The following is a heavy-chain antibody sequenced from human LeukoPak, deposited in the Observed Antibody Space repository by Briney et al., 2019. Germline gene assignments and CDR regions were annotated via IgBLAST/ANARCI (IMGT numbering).Heavy chain of an antibody. CDR3: AKGSSLFDY. CDR1: GFTFSSYA. V-gene: IGHV3-64*01. Sequence: GGSLRLSCAASGFTFSSYAMHWVRQAPGKGLEYVSAISSNGGSTYYANSVKGRFTISRDNSKNTLYLQMNSLRAEDTAVYYCAKGSSLFDYWGQGTLVTVSS. D-gene: IGHD6-6*01. CDR2: ISSNGGST. J-gene: IGHJ4*02.